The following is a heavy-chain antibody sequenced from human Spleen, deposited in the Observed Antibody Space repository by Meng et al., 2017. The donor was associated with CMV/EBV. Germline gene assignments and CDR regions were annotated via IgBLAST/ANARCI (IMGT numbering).Heavy chain of an antibody. Sequence: SETLSLTCAVYGGSFSGYYWSWTRQPPGKGLEWIGEINHSGSTNYNPSLKSRVTISVDTSKKQFSLKLSSVTAADTAVYYCARGHRYCSSTSCYPHYYYGMDVWGQGTTVTVSS. CDR1: GGSFSGYY. J-gene: IGHJ6*02. CDR3: ARGHRYCSSTSCYPHYYYGMDV. V-gene: IGHV4-34*01. D-gene: IGHD2-2*01. CDR2: INHSGST.